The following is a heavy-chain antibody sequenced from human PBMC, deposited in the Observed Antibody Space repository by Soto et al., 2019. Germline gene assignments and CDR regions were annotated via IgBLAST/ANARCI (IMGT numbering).Heavy chain of an antibody. D-gene: IGHD2-15*01. Sequence: GGSLRLSCAASGFTFSDYYMSWIRQAPGKGLEWVSYISSSGSTIYYADSVKGRFTISRDNAKNSLYLQMNSLRAEDTAVYYCARATNGYCSGGSCYPEQSGFDPWGQGTLVTVSS. CDR2: ISSSGSTI. V-gene: IGHV3-11*01. CDR3: ARATNGYCSGGSCYPEQSGFDP. J-gene: IGHJ5*02. CDR1: GFTFSDYY.